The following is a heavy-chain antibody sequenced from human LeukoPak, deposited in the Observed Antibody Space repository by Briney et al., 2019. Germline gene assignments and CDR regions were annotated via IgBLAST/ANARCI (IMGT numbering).Heavy chain of an antibody. J-gene: IGHJ4*02. Sequence: PSETLSLTCTVSGGSINDYYWGWIRQSPGKGLEWVGYIYYTVRTKYDHSVQSRVTISVDTSKNQFSLSLRSVTSADTAVYFCTRVSIHGDSDYWGQGTLVTVSS. V-gene: IGHV4-59*01. CDR1: GGSINDYY. CDR2: IYYTVRT. CDR3: TRVSIHGDSDY.